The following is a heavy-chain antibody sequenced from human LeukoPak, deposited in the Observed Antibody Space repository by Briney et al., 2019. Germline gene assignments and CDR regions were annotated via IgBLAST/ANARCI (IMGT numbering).Heavy chain of an antibody. CDR1: GGSISSSSYY. D-gene: IGHD5-18*01. V-gene: IGHV4-39*07. CDR2: INHSGST. CDR3: ARVGDSYGDPIGY. J-gene: IGHJ4*02. Sequence: SETLSLTCTVSGGSISSSSYYWGWIRQPPGKGLEWIGEINHSGSTNYNPSLKSRVTISVDTSKNQFSLKLSSVTAADTAVYYCARVGDSYGDPIGYWGQGTLVTVSS.